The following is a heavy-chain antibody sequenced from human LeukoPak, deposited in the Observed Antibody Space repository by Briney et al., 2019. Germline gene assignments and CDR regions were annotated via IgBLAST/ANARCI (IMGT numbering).Heavy chain of an antibody. J-gene: IGHJ5*01. D-gene: IGHD2-21*01. Sequence: SETLSLTCTVSGGSINNYYWSWIRQPPGKGLEWIGYIYYSGTTNFNPSLESRVTISVDTSKNQFSLRLSSVTAADTAVYYCARLVVVAHTGRNWFDSWGQGTLVTVSS. V-gene: IGHV4-59*01. CDR1: GGSINNYY. CDR3: ARLVVVAHTGRNWFDS. CDR2: IYYSGTT.